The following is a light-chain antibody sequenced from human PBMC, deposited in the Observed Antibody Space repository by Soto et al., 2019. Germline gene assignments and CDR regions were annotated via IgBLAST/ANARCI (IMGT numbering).Light chain of an antibody. CDR2: AAS. Sequence: EIVLTQSPGTLSLSPGERATLSCRASPSVSRSFLAWYQQRPGQAPRLLIYAASSRATGVPDRFSGSGSGADFTLTLSRLEPEDSAVYYCQQVGSSPITFGQGTRLEIK. J-gene: IGKJ5*01. CDR3: QQVGSSPIT. V-gene: IGKV3-20*01. CDR1: PSVSRSF.